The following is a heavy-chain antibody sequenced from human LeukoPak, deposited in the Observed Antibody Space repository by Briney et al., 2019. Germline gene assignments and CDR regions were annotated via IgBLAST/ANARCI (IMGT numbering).Heavy chain of an antibody. CDR3: ATGVDTGLARQFDY. CDR2: IFPIPISGTA. V-gene: IGHV1-69*13. CDR1: GVTFSNYA. D-gene: IGHD5-18*01. Sequence: ASVKVSCKAFGVTFSNYAISWVRQAPGQGLEWMGGIFPIPISGTANYAQKFQGRVTILADELTSTAHMELSSLRSEDTAVYYCATGVDTGLARQFDYWGQGTLVTVSS. J-gene: IGHJ4*02.